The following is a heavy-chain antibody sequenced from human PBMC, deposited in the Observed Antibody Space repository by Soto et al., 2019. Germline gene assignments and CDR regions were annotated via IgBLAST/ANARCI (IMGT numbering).Heavy chain of an antibody. CDR2: ISYDGSNK. Sequence: GGSLRLSCAASGFTFSSYGMHWVRQAPGKGLEWVAVISYDGSNKYYADSVKGRFTISRDNSKNTLYLQMNSLRAEDTAVYYCAKEHYYDSSGAYDYWGQGTLVTVSS. V-gene: IGHV3-30*18. D-gene: IGHD3-22*01. CDR1: GFTFSSYG. J-gene: IGHJ4*02. CDR3: AKEHYYDSSGAYDY.